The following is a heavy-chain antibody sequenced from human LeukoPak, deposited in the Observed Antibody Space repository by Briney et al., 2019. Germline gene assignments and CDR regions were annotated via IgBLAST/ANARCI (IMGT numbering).Heavy chain of an antibody. V-gene: IGHV1-2*02. CDR2: INPNSGGT. D-gene: IGHD4-17*01. Sequence: ASVKVSCKASGYTFTGYYMHWVRQAPGQGLEWMGWINPNSGGTNYAQKFQGRVTMTRDTSISTAYMELSRLRSDDTAVYYCARNPDYGDYVWSFDYWGQGTLVTVSS. CDR1: GYTFTGYY. J-gene: IGHJ4*02. CDR3: ARNPDYGDYVWSFDY.